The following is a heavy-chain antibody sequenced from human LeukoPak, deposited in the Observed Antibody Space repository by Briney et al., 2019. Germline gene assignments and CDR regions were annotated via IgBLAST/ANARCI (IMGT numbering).Heavy chain of an antibody. CDR3: ARGVVSVVVVAATTRYYYYYYGMDV. Sequence: ASVKVSCKASGYTFTSYDINWVRQATGQGLEWMGWMNPNSGNTGYAQKFQGRVTMTRNTSISTAYMELSSLRSEDTVVYYCARGVVSVVVVAATTRYYYYYYGMDVWGQGTTVTVSS. CDR1: GYTFTSYD. CDR2: MNPNSGNT. V-gene: IGHV1-8*01. J-gene: IGHJ6*02. D-gene: IGHD2-15*01.